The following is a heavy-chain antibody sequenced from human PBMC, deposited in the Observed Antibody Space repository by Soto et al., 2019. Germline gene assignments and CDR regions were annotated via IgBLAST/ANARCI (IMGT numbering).Heavy chain of an antibody. V-gene: IGHV1-18*01. CDR2: ISAYNGHT. J-gene: IGHJ4*01. Sequence: QDQLVQSGPEVKKPGASVKVSCKDSGYTFTNYGFNWVRQAPGQGHEWMGWISAYNGHTKYSQILQVRVTMTTDTATSTAYMELRSLASADTAVYYCAREGGGINPLGYWGHGTLVTVSS. D-gene: IGHD3-16*01. CDR3: AREGGGINPLGY. CDR1: GYTFTNYG.